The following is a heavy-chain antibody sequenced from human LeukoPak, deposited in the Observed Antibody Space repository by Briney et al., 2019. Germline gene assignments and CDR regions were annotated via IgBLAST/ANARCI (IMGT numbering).Heavy chain of an antibody. Sequence: PSETLSLTCTVSGGSISSGDYYWSWIRQHPGKGLEWIGYIYYSGSTYYNPSLKSRVIISVDTSKNQFSLKLNSVTAADTAVYYCASYGSGSYRFDPWGQGTLVTVSS. CDR3: ASYGSGSYRFDP. CDR2: IYYSGST. CDR1: GGSISSGDYY. J-gene: IGHJ5*02. V-gene: IGHV4-31*03. D-gene: IGHD3-10*01.